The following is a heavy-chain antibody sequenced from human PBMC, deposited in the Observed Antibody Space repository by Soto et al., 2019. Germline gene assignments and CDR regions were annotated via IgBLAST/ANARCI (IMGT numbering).Heavy chain of an antibody. D-gene: IGHD4-17*01. CDR3: ARVKGRGDYDFDY. V-gene: IGHV4-31*03. J-gene: IGHJ4*02. CDR1: GGSISSGGYY. CDR2: IYYSGST. Sequence: QVQLQESGPGLVEPSQTLSLTCTVSGGSISSGGYYWSWIRQHPGKGLEWIGYIYYSGSTYYNPSLKSRVTISGDTSKSQFSLKQSAVTAADTTVYYGARVKGRGDYDFDYWGQGTLVTVSS.